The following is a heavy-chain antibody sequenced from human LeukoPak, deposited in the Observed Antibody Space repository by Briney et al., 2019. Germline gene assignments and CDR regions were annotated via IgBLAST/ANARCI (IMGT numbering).Heavy chain of an antibody. J-gene: IGHJ4*02. CDR2: IKSKTDGGTI. CDR3: TTGPSVLRYFDWLSNADY. Sequence: GGSLRLSCAASGFNFSNAWMSWVRQAPGKGLEWVGRIKSKTDGGTIDYAAPVKGRFTISRDDSKNTLYLQMNSLKTEDTAVYYCTTGPSVLRYFDWLSNADYWGQGTLVTVSS. CDR1: GFNFSNAW. D-gene: IGHD3-9*01. V-gene: IGHV3-15*01.